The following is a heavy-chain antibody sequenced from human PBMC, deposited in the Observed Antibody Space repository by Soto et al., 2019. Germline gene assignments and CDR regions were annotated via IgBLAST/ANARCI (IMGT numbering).Heavy chain of an antibody. D-gene: IGHD3-10*01. CDR1: GGCISSGGNY. CDR2: IYHSGST. Sequence: QVQLQESGPGLVKSSQTLSLTCTVSGGCISSGGNYWSWIRQHPGKGLEWIGYIYHSGSTYYNPSLKSRLTISVDTSKNQFSLKLNSVTAADTAVYYCARARMVRGVIYYYGMDVWGQGTTVTVSS. V-gene: IGHV4-31*03. CDR3: ARARMVRGVIYYYGMDV. J-gene: IGHJ6*02.